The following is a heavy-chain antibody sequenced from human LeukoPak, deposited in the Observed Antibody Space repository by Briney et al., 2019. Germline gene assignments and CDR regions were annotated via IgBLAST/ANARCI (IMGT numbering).Heavy chain of an antibody. CDR3: ARNSYGDYGPFDY. CDR2: ISSSSSYI. V-gene: IGHV3-21*01. J-gene: IGHJ4*02. CDR1: GFTFSSYS. Sequence: NPGGSLRLSCAASGFTFSSYSMNWVRQAPGKGLEWVSSISSSSSYIYYADSVKGRFTISRDNAKNSLYLQMNSLRAEDTAVYYCARNSYGDYGPFDYWGQGTLVTVSS. D-gene: IGHD4-17*01.